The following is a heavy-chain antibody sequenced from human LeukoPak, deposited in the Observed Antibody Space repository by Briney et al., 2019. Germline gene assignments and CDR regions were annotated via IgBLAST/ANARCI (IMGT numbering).Heavy chain of an antibody. CDR3: ARVVGEYYDFVDDEIGHAFDI. CDR2: ISSSGSII. D-gene: IGHD3-3*01. V-gene: IGHV3-11*04. Sequence: GGSLRLSCAASGFTFSDYYMSWIRQAPGKGLEWVSYISSSGSIIYYADSVKGRFTISRDNAKNSLYLQMNSLRAEDTAVYYCARVVGEYYDFVDDEIGHAFDIWGQGTMVTVSS. J-gene: IGHJ3*02. CDR1: GFTFSDYY.